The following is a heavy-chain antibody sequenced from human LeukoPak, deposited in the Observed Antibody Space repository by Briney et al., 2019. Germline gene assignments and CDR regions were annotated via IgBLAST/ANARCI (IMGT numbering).Heavy chain of an antibody. Sequence: SETLSLTCTVSGGSIRSYYWSWIRQSPGKGLEWIGYIYYTGSTNYNSSLKSRVTISLDTSKKQFSLKLKSVTAADTAVYYCARVLETSPPYYYYYMDVWGKGTTVTVSS. CDR2: IYYTGST. D-gene: IGHD1-1*01. CDR1: GGSIRSYY. J-gene: IGHJ6*03. CDR3: ARVLETSPPYYYYYMDV. V-gene: IGHV4-59*01.